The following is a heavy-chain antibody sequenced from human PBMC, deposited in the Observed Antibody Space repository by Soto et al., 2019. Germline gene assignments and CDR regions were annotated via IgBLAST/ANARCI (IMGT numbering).Heavy chain of an antibody. J-gene: IGHJ4*02. CDR2: IGTAGDT. V-gene: IGHV3-13*01. CDR3: ARGPYGSGSPIAPYYFDY. D-gene: IGHD3-10*01. CDR1: GFTFSSYD. Sequence: GGSLILSCAASGFTFSSYDMHWVRQATGKGLEWVSAIGTAGDTYYPGSVKGRFTISRENAKNSLYLQMNSLRAGDTAVYYCARGPYGSGSPIAPYYFDYWGQGTLVTVSS.